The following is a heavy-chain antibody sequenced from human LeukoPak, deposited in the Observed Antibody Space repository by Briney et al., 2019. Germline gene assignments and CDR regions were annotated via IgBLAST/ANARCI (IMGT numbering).Heavy chain of an antibody. CDR3: AKEGRIQLWFGSIDY. Sequence: GGSLRLSCAASGFTFSTYSMNWVRQAPGKGLEWVSSISSSSSYIYYADSVKGRFTISRDNAKNSLYLQMNSLRAEDTAVYYCAKEGRIQLWFGSIDYWGQGTLVTVSS. CDR1: GFTFSTYS. J-gene: IGHJ4*02. D-gene: IGHD5-18*01. CDR2: ISSSSSYI. V-gene: IGHV3-21*04.